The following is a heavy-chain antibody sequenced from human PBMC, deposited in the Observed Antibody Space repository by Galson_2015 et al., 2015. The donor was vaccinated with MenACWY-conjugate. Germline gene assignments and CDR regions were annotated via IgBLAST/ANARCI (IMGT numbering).Heavy chain of an antibody. V-gene: IGHV3-74*01. D-gene: IGHD1-1*01. J-gene: IGHJ4*02. CDR1: GFTFNNYW. Sequence: SLRLSCAASGFTFNNYWMHWVRQPPGKGLEWISYIKAVGSFSNYADSVKGRFTISTDSAKNMVYLQMDGLGDEDTAVYFCARDNNWSFDSWGQGTLVTVSS. CDR3: ARDNNWSFDS. CDR2: IKAVGSFS.